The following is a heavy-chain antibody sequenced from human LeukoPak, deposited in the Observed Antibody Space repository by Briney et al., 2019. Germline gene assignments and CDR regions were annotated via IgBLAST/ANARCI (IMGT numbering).Heavy chain of an antibody. CDR3: ARDTGYFDY. CDR1: GFTFSSYE. CDR2: ISSSGTTI. Sequence: GGSLRLSCAAFGFTFSSYEMNWVRQAPGKGLEWVSYISSSGTTIYYADSVKGRFTISRDNAKNSLYLQMNSLRAEDTAVYYCARDTGYFDYWGQGTLVTVSS. J-gene: IGHJ4*02. D-gene: IGHD7-27*01. V-gene: IGHV3-48*03.